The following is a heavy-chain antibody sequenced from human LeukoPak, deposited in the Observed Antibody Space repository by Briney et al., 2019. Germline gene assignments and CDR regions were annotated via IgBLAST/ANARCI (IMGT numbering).Heavy chain of an antibody. D-gene: IGHD6-13*01. CDR3: ARSPRRPRAAAGLNWFDP. CDR1: GFTFSSYS. CDR2: ISSSSSTI. J-gene: IGHJ5*02. V-gene: IGHV3-48*04. Sequence: GGSLRLSCAASGFTFSSYSMNWVRQAPGKGLEWVSYISSSSSTIYYADSVKGRFTISRDNAKNSLYLQMNSLRAEDTAVYYCARSPRRPRAAAGLNWFDPWGQGTLVTVSS.